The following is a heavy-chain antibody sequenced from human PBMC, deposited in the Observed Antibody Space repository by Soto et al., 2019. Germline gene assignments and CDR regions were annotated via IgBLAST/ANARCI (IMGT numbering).Heavy chain of an antibody. J-gene: IGHJ4*02. V-gene: IGHV1-18*01. Sequence: ASVKVSCKASGYTFGHFYITWVRQPPGQGLKWMGAISPHNRNTNYAEKFRGRVTMTTDTSTTTAYMELRSLRSDDTAVYYCARDEGGYDILTGYYKAHHFDQWGQGALVTVSS. CDR2: ISPHNRNT. CDR1: GYTFGHFY. D-gene: IGHD3-9*01. CDR3: ARDEGGYDILTGYYKAHHFDQ.